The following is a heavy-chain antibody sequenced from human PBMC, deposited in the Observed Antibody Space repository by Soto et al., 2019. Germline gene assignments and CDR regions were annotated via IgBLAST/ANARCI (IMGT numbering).Heavy chain of an antibody. D-gene: IGHD6-6*01. Sequence: EVQLVESGGGLGKPGGSLRLSCAASGFTFSSYSMNWVRQAPGKGLEWVSSISSSSSYIYYADSVKGRFTISRDNAKNSLYLQMNSLRAEDTAVYYCARDVYSSSRYFDYWGQGTLVTVSS. CDR1: GFTFSSYS. CDR3: ARDVYSSSRYFDY. V-gene: IGHV3-21*01. CDR2: ISSSSSYI. J-gene: IGHJ4*02.